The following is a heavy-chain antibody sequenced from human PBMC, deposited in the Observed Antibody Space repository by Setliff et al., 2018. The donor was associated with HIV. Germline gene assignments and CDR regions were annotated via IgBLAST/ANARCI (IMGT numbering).Heavy chain of an antibody. J-gene: IGHJ6*02. D-gene: IGHD5-12*01. CDR2: LHLSGDT. Sequence: SETLSLTCTVSGDSINSGTYYWSWIRQPAGKGLEWIGRLHLSGDTNYNPSLKSRVTMSIDTSKNHFSLKLSSVTAADTAVYYCARGDGYRGNDAYYDTGLDVWGQGITVTVSS. V-gene: IGHV4-61*10. CDR3: ARGDGYRGNDAYYDTGLDV. CDR1: GDSINSGTYY.